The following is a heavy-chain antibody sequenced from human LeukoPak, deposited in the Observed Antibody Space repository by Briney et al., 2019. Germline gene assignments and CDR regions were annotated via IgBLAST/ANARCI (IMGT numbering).Heavy chain of an antibody. CDR3: ARESSNFLGGENYFDS. CDR2: LYSDGTT. Sequence: GGSLRLSCAASGFTVKNNFMNWIRQAPGKGLEWVSVLYSDGTTYYAGSVQGRFTISRDHPKNTLYLQMNSLRAEDSAIYYCARESSNFLGGENYFDSWGQGTLVTVS. J-gene: IGHJ4*02. V-gene: IGHV3-66*01. CDR1: GFTVKNNF. D-gene: IGHD3-10*01.